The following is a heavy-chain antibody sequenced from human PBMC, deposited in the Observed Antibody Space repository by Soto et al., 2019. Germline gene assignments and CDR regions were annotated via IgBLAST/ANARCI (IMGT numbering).Heavy chain of an antibody. J-gene: IGHJ4*02. CDR2: IKSKTDGGTT. CDR3: TTDLFGDYFDY. CDR1: GFTFSNAW. Sequence: EVQLVESGGGLVKPGGSLRLSCAASGFTFSNAWMSWVRQAPGKGLEWVGRIKSKTDGGTTDYAAPVKGRFTISRDDSKNTLYLQMNRLNTEETASYYCTTDLFGDYFDYWGQGTLVTVSS. D-gene: IGHD3-10*01. V-gene: IGHV3-15*01.